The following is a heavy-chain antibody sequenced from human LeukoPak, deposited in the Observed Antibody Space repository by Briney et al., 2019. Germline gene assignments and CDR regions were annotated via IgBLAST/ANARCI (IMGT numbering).Heavy chain of an antibody. D-gene: IGHD2-15*01. Sequence: GGSLRLSCAASGFTFSDYYMTWIRQAPGKGLEWISFISSSGDSLYYADSVKGRFTISRDNSKNTLYLQMNSLRAEDTAVYYCAKDIVHREVVAATLSYWGQGTLVTVSS. CDR3: AKDIVHREVVAATLSY. V-gene: IGHV3-23*01. CDR2: ISSSGDSL. CDR1: GFTFSDYY. J-gene: IGHJ4*02.